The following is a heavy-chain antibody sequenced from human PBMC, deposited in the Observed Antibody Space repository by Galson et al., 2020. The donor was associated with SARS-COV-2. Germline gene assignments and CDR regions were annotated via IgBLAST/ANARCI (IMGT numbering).Heavy chain of an antibody. CDR3: ARHGHYYDSSGSLFAADGFDV. Sequence: GESLKISCTASGFTFTEHYMSWIRQAPGKGLEWISFINSPSTYIQYADSVEGRFTISRDNAKNSLYLQMNSLRAEDTAVYYCARHGHYYDSSGSLFAADGFDVWGQGTLVTVSS. CDR2: INSPSTYI. V-gene: IGHV3-11*06. D-gene: IGHD3-22*01. J-gene: IGHJ3*01. CDR1: GFTFTEHY.